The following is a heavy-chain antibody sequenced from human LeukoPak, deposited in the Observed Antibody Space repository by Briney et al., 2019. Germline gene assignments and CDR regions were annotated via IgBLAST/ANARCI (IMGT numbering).Heavy chain of an antibody. V-gene: IGHV3-30*04. CDR2: ISCDGSNK. Sequence: GGSLRLSCAASGFTFSSYAMHWVRQAPGKGLEWVAVISCDGSNKYYADSVKGRFTISRDNSKNTLYLQLFSLSAEDTALYYCVRGTIAWRGMDYWGQGTLVTVSS. J-gene: IGHJ4*02. CDR1: GFTFSSYA. CDR3: VRGTIAWRGMDY. D-gene: IGHD3-3*01.